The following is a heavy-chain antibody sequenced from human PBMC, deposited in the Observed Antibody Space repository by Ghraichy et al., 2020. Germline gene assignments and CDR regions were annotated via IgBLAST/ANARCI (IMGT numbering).Heavy chain of an antibody. CDR2: MNPNSGKT. J-gene: IGHJ2*01. CDR1: GYTFNTYE. Sequence: ASVKVSCKASGYTFNTYEINWVRQATGQGLEWMGWMNPNSGKTGSAQKFQGRVTMTRDTSVSTAYMELNSLRSEDTAVYYCARGLIGVYWYFDLWGRGTLVTVSS. D-gene: IGHD2-8*01. CDR3: ARGLIGVYWYFDL. V-gene: IGHV1-8*02.